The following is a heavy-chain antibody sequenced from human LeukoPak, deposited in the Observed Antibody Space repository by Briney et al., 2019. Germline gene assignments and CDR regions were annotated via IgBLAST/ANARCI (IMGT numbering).Heavy chain of an antibody. D-gene: IGHD4-17*01. CDR3: ARDTGRAFDI. CDR1: GFTFSGYW. Sequence: GGSLRLSCAASGFTFSGYWMYWVRQAPGKGLVRVSGVKSDASSTYYADSVKGRFTISRDDAKNTLYLQMNSLRAEDTAVYYCARDTGRAFDIWGQGTMVTVSS. J-gene: IGHJ3*02. CDR2: VKSDASST. V-gene: IGHV3-74*01.